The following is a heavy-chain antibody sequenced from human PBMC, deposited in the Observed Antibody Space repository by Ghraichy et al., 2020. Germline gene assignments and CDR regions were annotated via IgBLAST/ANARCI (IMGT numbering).Heavy chain of an antibody. D-gene: IGHD3-22*01. CDR2: INHSGST. V-gene: IGHV4-34*01. J-gene: IGHJ3*02. Sequence: SETLSLTCAVYGGSFSGYYWSWIRQPPGKGLEWIGEINHSGSTNYNPSLKSRVTISVDTSKNQFSLKLSSVTAADTAVYYCARVLPYYYDSSGGAFDIWGQGTMVTVSS. CDR3: ARVLPYYYDSSGGAFDI. CDR1: GGSFSGYY.